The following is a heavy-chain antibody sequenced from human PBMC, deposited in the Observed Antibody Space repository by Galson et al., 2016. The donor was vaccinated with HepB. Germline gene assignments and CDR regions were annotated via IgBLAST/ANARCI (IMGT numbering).Heavy chain of an antibody. CDR3: ATSWTYAVGAFDI. CDR2: IYTGGET. J-gene: IGHJ4*02. D-gene: IGHD3/OR15-3a*01. CDR1: GFVVNTKY. V-gene: IGHV3-53*01. Sequence: SLRLSCAVSGFVVNTKYMNWVRQAPGKGPEWVSVIYTGGETHYADAVKGRFFISRDIPKNTLSLQMDSLAAEDTAVYYCATSWTYAVGAFDIWGQGTLVTVSS.